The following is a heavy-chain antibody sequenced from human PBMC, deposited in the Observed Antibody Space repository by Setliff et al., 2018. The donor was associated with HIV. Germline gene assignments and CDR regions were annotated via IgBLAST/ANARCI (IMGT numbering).Heavy chain of an antibody. CDR1: GYTFTDYY. CDR3: ATADQKWHHY. D-gene: IGHD5-12*01. J-gene: IGHJ4*02. Sequence: ASVKVSCKASGYTFTDYYMHWVQQAPGKGLEWMGRVDPEDGETIYAEKFQGRVTITEDTSTDTDYMELSSLGSEDTAVYYCATADQKWHHYWGQGTLVTVSS. V-gene: IGHV1-69-2*01. CDR2: VDPEDGET.